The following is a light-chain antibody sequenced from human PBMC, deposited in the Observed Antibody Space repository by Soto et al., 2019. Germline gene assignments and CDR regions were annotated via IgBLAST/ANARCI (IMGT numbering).Light chain of an antibody. J-gene: IGLJ2*01. V-gene: IGLV2-8*01. Sequence: QSVLTQPPSASGSPGQSVTISCTGTSSDVGGYNSVSWYQQHPGKAPKLMIYEVSERPSGVPDRFSGSKSGNTASLTVSGLQAVDEADYYCSSYAGSNGGVFGGGTKLTVL. CDR2: EVS. CDR3: SSYAGSNGGV. CDR1: SSDVGGYNS.